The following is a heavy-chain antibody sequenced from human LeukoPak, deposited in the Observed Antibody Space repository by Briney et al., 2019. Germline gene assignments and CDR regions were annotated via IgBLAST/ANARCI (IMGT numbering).Heavy chain of an antibody. V-gene: IGHV1-2*02. CDR2: INPNSGGT. CDR1: GYTFTGYY. J-gene: IGHJ3*02. CDR3: ATLQTRMEWLLYKAGPDAFDI. D-gene: IGHD3-3*01. Sequence: GASVKVSCKASGYTFTGYYMHWVRQAPGQGLEWMGWINPNSGGTNYAQKFQGRVTMTRDTSISTAYMELSRLRSDDTAVYYCATLQTRMEWLLYKAGPDAFDIWGQGTMVTVSS.